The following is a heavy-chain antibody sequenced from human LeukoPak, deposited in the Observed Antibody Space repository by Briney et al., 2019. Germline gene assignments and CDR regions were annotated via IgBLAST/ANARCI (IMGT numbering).Heavy chain of an antibody. CDR3: AKGSRIVGSTTSDY. CDR1: GFTFSTYA. J-gene: IGHJ4*02. Sequence: GGSLRLSCAASGFTFSTYAMSWVRQVPGKGLEWVSTITGSGGSTYYADSVKGRFAISRDNSKNTLYLQMSSLRAEDTAVYYCAKGSRIVGSTTSDYWGQGTLVTVSS. V-gene: IGHV3-23*01. CDR2: ITGSGGST. D-gene: IGHD1-26*01.